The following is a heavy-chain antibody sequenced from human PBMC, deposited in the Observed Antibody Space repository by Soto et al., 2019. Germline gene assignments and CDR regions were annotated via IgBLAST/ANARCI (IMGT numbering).Heavy chain of an antibody. CDR3: ERGTVVVVAARNNGFDP. V-gene: IGHV1-2*04. Sequence: QVQLVQSGAEVKKPGASVKVSCKASGYTFTGYYMHWVRQAPGQGLEWMGWINPNSGGTNYAQKFQGWVTMTRDTAVSTTYMELGRLRSDDTAVYYCERGTVVVVAARNNGFDPCGQGTLVTVSS. CDR2: INPNSGGT. D-gene: IGHD2-15*01. J-gene: IGHJ5*02. CDR1: GYTFTGYY.